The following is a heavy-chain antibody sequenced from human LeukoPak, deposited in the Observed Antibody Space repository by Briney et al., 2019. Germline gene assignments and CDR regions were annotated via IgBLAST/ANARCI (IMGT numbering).Heavy chain of an antibody. Sequence: PGGSLRLSCAASGFTFSSYAMSWVRQAPGKGLEWVSAISGGGSTYYADSVKGRFTISRGNSKNTLYLQMNSLRAEDTAVYYCANLDYYDTELDYWGQGTLVTVSS. D-gene: IGHD3-22*01. CDR3: ANLDYYDTELDY. CDR2: ISGGGST. J-gene: IGHJ4*02. V-gene: IGHV3-23*01. CDR1: GFTFSSYA.